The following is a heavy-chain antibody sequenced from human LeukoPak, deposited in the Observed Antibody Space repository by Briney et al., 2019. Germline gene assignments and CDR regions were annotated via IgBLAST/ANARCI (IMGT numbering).Heavy chain of an antibody. V-gene: IGHV1-8*01. CDR3: ARGVDSGSYFDY. Sequence: ASVKVSCKASGYTFTSYDINWVRQATGQGLEWMGWMNPNSGNTGYAQKFQGRVTMTRNTSISTAYMELSRLRSDDTAVYYCARGVDSGSYFDYWGQGTLVTVSS. D-gene: IGHD1-26*01. CDR2: MNPNSGNT. J-gene: IGHJ4*02. CDR1: GYTFTSYD.